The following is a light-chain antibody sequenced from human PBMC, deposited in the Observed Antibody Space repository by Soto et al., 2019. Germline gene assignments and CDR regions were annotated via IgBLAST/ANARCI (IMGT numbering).Light chain of an antibody. CDR1: QSLVYTAGSTS. CDR3: MQCTHWPGT. Sequence: DAVLTQSPLSLPVTPGQPTSISCRSSQSLVYTAGSTSLHWFQQRPGQSPRRLIYKVSHRDAGVPARFSGSGSGTDFTLNISRVEAEDVGVYYCMQCTHWPGTFGQGTKVEI. J-gene: IGKJ1*01. V-gene: IGKV2-30*01. CDR2: KVS.